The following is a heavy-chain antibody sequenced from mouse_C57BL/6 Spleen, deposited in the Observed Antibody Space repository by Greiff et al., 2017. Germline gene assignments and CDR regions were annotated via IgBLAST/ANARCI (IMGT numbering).Heavy chain of an antibody. Sequence: QVQLQQPGAELVMPGASVKLSCKASGYTFTSYWMHWVKQRPGQGLEWIGEIDPSDSYTNYNQKFKGKSTLTVDKSSSTAYMQLSSLTSEDSAVYYCAIYYGSSYYYAMDYWGQGTSVTVSS. CDR1: GYTFTSYW. CDR3: AIYYGSSYYYAMDY. CDR2: IDPSDSYT. J-gene: IGHJ4*01. V-gene: IGHV1-69*01. D-gene: IGHD1-1*01.